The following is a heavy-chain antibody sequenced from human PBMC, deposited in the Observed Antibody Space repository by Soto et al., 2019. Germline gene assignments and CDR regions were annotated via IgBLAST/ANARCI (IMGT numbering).Heavy chain of an antibody. Sequence: GGSLRLSCKASGFSFSDYDMTWVRQAPGQGLEWVSVISGSGDNTFYAASVKGRFAISRDNSKNVRYLQMNSLSADDAAVYFFAKGRAITVYGVDILFDYWGLGTLVTAAS. D-gene: IGHD3-3*01. CDR2: ISGSGDNT. J-gene: IGHJ4*01. CDR1: GFSFSDYD. V-gene: IGHV3-23*01. CDR3: AKGRAITVYGVDILFDY.